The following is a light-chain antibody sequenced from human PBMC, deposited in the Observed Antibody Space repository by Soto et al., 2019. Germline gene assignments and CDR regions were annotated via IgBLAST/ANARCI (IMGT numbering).Light chain of an antibody. J-gene: IGKJ1*01. Sequence: DIQMTQSPSSLSACVGDRVTITCRASQSISNYLNWYQQKPGKAPKLLIYAASSLQPGVPSRFSGSGSGTDFTLNISSLQPEDFATYYCQQSYATPRTFGQGTKVDIK. CDR3: QQSYATPRT. V-gene: IGKV1-39*01. CDR2: AAS. CDR1: QSISNY.